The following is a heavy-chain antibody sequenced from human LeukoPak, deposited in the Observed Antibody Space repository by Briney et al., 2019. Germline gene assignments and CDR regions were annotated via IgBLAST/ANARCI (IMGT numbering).Heavy chain of an antibody. Sequence: GGSLRLSCAASGFTFSSYAMSWVRQAPGKGLEWVSAISGSGGSTYYADSVKGRFTIYRDNSKNTLYLQMNSLRAEDTAVYYCAKDGYCSSTSCRATPFDPWGQGTLVTVSS. V-gene: IGHV3-23*01. CDR3: AKDGYCSSTSCRATPFDP. CDR1: GFTFSSYA. J-gene: IGHJ5*02. CDR2: ISGSGGST. D-gene: IGHD2-2*03.